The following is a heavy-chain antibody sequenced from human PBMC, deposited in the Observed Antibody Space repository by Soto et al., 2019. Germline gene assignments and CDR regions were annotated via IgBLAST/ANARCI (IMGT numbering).Heavy chain of an antibody. CDR2: IYPGDSDT. D-gene: IGHD2-2*01. CDR1: GYSFTSYW. CDR3: ARHPDIVPATAYFDY. Sequence: PGESLKISCKGSGYSFTSYWIGWVRQMPGKGLEWMGIIYPGDSDTRYSPSFQGQVTISADKSISTAYLQWSSLKASDTAMYYCARHPDIVPATAYFDYWGQGALVTVSS. J-gene: IGHJ4*02. V-gene: IGHV5-51*01.